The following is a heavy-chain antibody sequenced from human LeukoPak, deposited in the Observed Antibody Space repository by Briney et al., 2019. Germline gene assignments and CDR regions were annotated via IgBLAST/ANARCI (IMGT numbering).Heavy chain of an antibody. J-gene: IGHJ6*03. CDR2: ISSNGGST. D-gene: IGHD6-13*01. CDR1: GFTFSSYA. V-gene: IGHV3-64*01. CDR3: ARDRGSSLPNYYYYYYMDV. Sequence: GGTLRLSCAASGFTFSSYAMHWIRQPPGKGLEYVSAISSNGGSTYYANSVKGSFTISRDNSKNTLYLQMGSLRAEDMAVYYCARDRGSSLPNYYYYYYMDVWGKGTTVTVSS.